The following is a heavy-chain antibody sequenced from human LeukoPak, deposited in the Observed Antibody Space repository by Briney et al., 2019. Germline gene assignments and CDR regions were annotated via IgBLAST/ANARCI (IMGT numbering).Heavy chain of an antibody. CDR1: GFTFSSYS. CDR3: AKSDYYDSSGYYYGSDY. D-gene: IGHD3-22*01. CDR2: ISGSGGST. J-gene: IGHJ4*02. Sequence: GGSLRLSCAASGFTFSSYSMNWVRQAPGKGLEWVSGISGSGGSTYYADSVKGRFTISRDNSKNTLYVQMNSLRAEDTAVYYCAKSDYYDSSGYYYGSDYWGQGTLVTVSS. V-gene: IGHV3-23*01.